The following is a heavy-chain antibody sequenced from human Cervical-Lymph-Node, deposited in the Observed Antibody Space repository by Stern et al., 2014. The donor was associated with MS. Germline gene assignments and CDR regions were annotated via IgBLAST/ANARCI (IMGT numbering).Heavy chain of an antibody. CDR1: VFTFSNYW. D-gene: IGHD1-26*01. CDR3: ARSWELAFDY. V-gene: IGHV3-74*02. Sequence: EVQLVESGGGLVQPGGSLRLSCAASVFTFSNYWMHWVRQAPGKGLVWVSHINSDGSRTSYADSVKGRFTISGDNAKNTLYLQMNSLRADDTAVYYCARSWELAFDYWGQGTLVTVSS. CDR2: INSDGSRT. J-gene: IGHJ4*02.